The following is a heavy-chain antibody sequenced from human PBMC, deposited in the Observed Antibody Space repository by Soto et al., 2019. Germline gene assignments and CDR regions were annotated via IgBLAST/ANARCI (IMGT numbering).Heavy chain of an antibody. CDR3: AKDPSSGFAMENYFDY. CDR2: ISHTGRV. J-gene: IGHJ4*02. V-gene: IGHV4-34*10. D-gene: IGHD3-10*01. CDR1: GGYLSGSF. Sequence: SVTLSVTCAVDGGYLSGSFLTWVRQFPGRGLEWIGEISHTGRVNYRSSLNGRITISLDNSKNTLYLQMNSLRAEDTAVYYCAKDPSSGFAMENYFDYWGQGTLVTVSS.